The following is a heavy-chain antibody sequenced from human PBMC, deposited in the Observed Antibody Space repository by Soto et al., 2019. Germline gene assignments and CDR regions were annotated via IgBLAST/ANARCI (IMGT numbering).Heavy chain of an antibody. Sequence: QVQLVQSGAEVKKPGSSVKVSCKASGGTFSSYAISWVRQAPGQGLEWMGGIIPIFGTANYAQKFQGRVTITADESTSTAYMELSSLRSEDTAVYYCGRSKRCSSTSCYRGYYYYGMDVWGQGTTGNVSS. V-gene: IGHV1-69*01. CDR3: GRSKRCSSTSCYRGYYYYGMDV. CDR2: IIPIFGTA. D-gene: IGHD2-2*02. J-gene: IGHJ6*02. CDR1: GGTFSSYA.